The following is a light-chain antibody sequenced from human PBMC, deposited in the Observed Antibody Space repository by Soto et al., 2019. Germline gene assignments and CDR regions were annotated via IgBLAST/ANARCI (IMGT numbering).Light chain of an antibody. CDR3: QQRSNWPLS. V-gene: IGKV3-11*01. Sequence: VMTQSPGTLSVSPGERVTLSCRASQNVGNKLAWYQQKPGQAPRLLIYAASNRATGIPARFSGSGSGTDFTLTISSLEPEDFAVYYCQQRSNWPLSFGGGTKVDIK. CDR2: AAS. CDR1: QNVGNK. J-gene: IGKJ4*01.